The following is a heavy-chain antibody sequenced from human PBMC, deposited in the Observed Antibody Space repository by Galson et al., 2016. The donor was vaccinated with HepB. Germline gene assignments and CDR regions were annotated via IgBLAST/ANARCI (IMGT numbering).Heavy chain of an antibody. V-gene: IGHV3-7*01. CDR1: GLRFSDLW. J-gene: IGHJ6*02. CDR3: ARDFRAVNRLKMDV. Sequence: SLRLSCAVSGLRFSDLWMDWVRQAPGKGLEWVANIKGDGSLKFYVDSVRGRFTISRDNAKNSVYLQMNSLAVEDTGVYYCARDFRAVNRLKMDVWGQGTTVTVSS. D-gene: IGHD3-10*01. CDR2: IKGDGSLK.